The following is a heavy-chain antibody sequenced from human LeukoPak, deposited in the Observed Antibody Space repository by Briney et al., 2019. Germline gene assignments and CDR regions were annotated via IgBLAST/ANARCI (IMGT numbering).Heavy chain of an antibody. Sequence: SPTLSLTCTVSGCSISSCGYYWSWIRQHPRQGLEWIGYIYYSGSTYYNPSLKSRVTISVDTSKNHFSLKLSSVTAADTALYYCATLRGASTAVFDSWGQGTLVTVSS. V-gene: IGHV4-31*03. CDR1: GCSISSCGYY. D-gene: IGHD2-21*02. CDR3: ATLRGASTAVFDS. CDR2: IYYSGST. J-gene: IGHJ4*02.